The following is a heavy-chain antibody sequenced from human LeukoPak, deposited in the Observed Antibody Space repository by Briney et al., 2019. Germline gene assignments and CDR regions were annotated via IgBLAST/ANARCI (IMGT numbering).Heavy chain of an antibody. D-gene: IGHD5-24*01. CDR3: ASLVDGEMATITYFQH. CDR2: ISYDGSNK. J-gene: IGHJ1*01. V-gene: IGHV3-30*04. CDR1: GYTFSSYA. Sequence: PGRSLRLSCTASGYTFSSYAMHCVRQAPGKGLEWVAVISYDGSNKYNADSVKGRFTISRDNSKNTLYLQMNSLRAEDTAVYYCASLVDGEMATITYFQHWGQGTLVTVSS.